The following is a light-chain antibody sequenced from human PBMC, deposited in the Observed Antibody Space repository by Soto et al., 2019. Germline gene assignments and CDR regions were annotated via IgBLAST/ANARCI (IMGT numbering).Light chain of an antibody. V-gene: IGKV1-9*01. CDR1: QGISSY. CDR2: AAS. J-gene: IGKJ5*01. CDR3: QQLNSYPPST. Sequence: DIQLTQSPSFLSASVGDRVTITCRASQGISSYLAWYQQKQGKAPKLLIYAASTLQSGVPSRFSGSGSGTEFTLTISSLQPEDFATYYCQQLNSYPPSTFGQGTRLEIK.